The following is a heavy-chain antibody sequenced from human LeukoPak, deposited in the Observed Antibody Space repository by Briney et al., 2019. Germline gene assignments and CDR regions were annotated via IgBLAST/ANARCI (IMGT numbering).Heavy chain of an antibody. D-gene: IGHD5-12*01. CDR2: INHSGST. V-gene: IGHV4-34*01. CDR1: GGSFSGYY. J-gene: IGHJ1*01. Sequence: PSGTLSLTCAVYGGSFSGYYWSWIRQPPGKGLEWIGEINHSGSTNYNPSLKSRVTISVDTSKNQFSLKLSSVTAADTAVYYCARGRVWLEYFQHWGQGTLVTVSS. CDR3: ARGRVWLEYFQH.